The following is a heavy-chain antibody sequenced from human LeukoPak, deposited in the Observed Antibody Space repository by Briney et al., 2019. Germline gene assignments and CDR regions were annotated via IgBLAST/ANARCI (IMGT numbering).Heavy chain of an antibody. J-gene: IGHJ6*02. CDR3: SRLDTAMVNFGLGV. D-gene: IGHD5-18*01. CDR2: IRGKANSYAT. V-gene: IGHV3-73*01. Sequence: GGSLRLSCAASGFTFNNAWMSWVRQASGKGLEWIGRIRGKANSYATAYAASVKGRFTISRDDSKNTAYLQMNSLKTEDTAVYYCSRLDTAMVNFGLGVWGQGTTVTVSS. CDR1: GFTFNNAW.